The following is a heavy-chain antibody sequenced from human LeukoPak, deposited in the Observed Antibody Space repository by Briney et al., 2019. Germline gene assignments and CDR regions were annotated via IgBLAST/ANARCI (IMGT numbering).Heavy chain of an antibody. J-gene: IGHJ4*02. D-gene: IGHD4-17*01. V-gene: IGHV4-4*07. Sequence: SETLSLTCTVSGGSISSYYWSWIRQPAGKGLEWIGHIYNSGSTNYNPSLKGRVTMSAATSKNQFSLHLSSVTAADTAVYYCANSAIYYGDHRVHDYWGQGTLVTVSS. CDR1: GGSISSYY. CDR3: ANSAIYYGDHRVHDY. CDR2: IYNSGST.